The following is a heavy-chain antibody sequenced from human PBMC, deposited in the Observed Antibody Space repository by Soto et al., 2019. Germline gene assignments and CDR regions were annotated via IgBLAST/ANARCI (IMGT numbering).Heavy chain of an antibody. CDR2: ISASGDNT. J-gene: IGHJ4*02. Sequence: GGSLRLSCAASGFTFSSRAMSWVSPAPGKGLDWVSIISASGDNTYYADSVKGRFTISRDNSKNTLYLQVNSLRAEDTAVYYCAKLTYSDLWSGSHDSWGQGTLVTSPQ. D-gene: IGHD3-3*01. V-gene: IGHV3-23*01. CDR3: AKLTYSDLWSGSHDS. CDR1: GFTFSSRA.